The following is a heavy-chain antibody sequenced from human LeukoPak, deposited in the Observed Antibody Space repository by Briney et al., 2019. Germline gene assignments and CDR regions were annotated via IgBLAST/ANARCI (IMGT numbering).Heavy chain of an antibody. V-gene: IGHV3-30*03. D-gene: IGHD4-23*01. CDR3: ARDPGYLYYGGNYDY. Sequence: NPGRSLRLSCAASGFTFSSYGMHWVRQAPGKGLEWVAVISYDGSNKYYADSVKGRFTISRDNSKNTLYLQMNSLRAEDTAVYYCARDPGYLYYGGNYDYWGQGTLVTVSS. CDR2: ISYDGSNK. CDR1: GFTFSSYG. J-gene: IGHJ4*02.